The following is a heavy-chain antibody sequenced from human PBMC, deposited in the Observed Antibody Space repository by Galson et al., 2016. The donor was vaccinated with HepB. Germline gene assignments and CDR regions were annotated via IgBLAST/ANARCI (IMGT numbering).Heavy chain of an antibody. J-gene: IGHJ5*02. CDR2: IYSRGNT. CDR3: ASARKVFGPFDP. CDR1: EFSVSTNF. V-gene: IGHV3-53*01. Sequence: SLRLSCAASEFSVSTNFIHWVRQAPGKGLEWVSLIYSRGNTYHADSVKGRFTISRDNSKNTVYLQMNSLKDEDTAVYYCASARKVFGPFDPWGQGTLVTVSS. D-gene: IGHD3-3*01.